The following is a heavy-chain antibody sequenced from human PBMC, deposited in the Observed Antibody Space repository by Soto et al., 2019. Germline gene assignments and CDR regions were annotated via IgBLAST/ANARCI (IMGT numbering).Heavy chain of an antibody. CDR3: ARKGVAFDY. Sequence: PGGSLRLSCAASGFTFSSYSINWVRLAQGKGLEWISYISTTSISIYYADSVKGRFTISRDNAKNSLFLQMDSLRDEDTAVYYCARKGVAFDYWGQGALVTVSS. CDR1: GFTFSSYS. D-gene: IGHD3-3*01. J-gene: IGHJ4*02. V-gene: IGHV3-48*02. CDR2: ISTTSISI.